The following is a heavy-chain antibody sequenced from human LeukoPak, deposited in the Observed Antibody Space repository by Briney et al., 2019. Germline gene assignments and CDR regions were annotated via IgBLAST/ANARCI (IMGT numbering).Heavy chain of an antibody. CDR3: AREPPPSIAARPPFDY. CDR2: INHSGST. J-gene: IGHJ4*02. D-gene: IGHD6-6*01. Sequence: PSETLSLTCTVSGYSISSGYYWGWIRQPPGKGLEWIGEINHSGSTNYNPSLKSRVTISVDTSKNQFSLKLSSVTAADTAVYYCAREPPPSIAARPPFDYWGQGTLVTVSS. V-gene: IGHV4-38-2*02. CDR1: GYSISSGYY.